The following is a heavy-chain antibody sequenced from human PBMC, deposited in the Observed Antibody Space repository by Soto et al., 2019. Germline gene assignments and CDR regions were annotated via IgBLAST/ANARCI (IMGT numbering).Heavy chain of an antibody. D-gene: IGHD2-2*02. CDR1: GFTFTSYA. CDR2: ISGSGGTT. Sequence: EVQLLESGGGLVQPRGSLRLSCAASGFTFTSYAMTWVRQAPGKGLEWVSTISGSGGTTYYADSVRGRFTISRDNSNNTLDLQMNTLIAEDTALYSCTIYWPTASCYISYGMDVCSQGTKVTVAS. V-gene: IGHV3-23*01. J-gene: IGHJ6*02. CDR3: TIYWPTASCYISYGMDV.